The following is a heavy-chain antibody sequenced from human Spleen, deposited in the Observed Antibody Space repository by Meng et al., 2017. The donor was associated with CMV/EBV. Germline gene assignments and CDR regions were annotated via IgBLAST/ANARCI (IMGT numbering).Heavy chain of an antibody. V-gene: IGHV3-33*06. J-gene: IGHJ4*02. CDR2: IWYDGSNK. D-gene: IGHD2-2*01. CDR3: AKGDCSSTSCYSSDY. Sequence: GGSLRLSCAASGFTFSSHGMHWVRQAPGKGLEWVAVIWYDGSNKYYADSVKGRFTISRDNSKNTLYLQMNSLRAEDTAVYYCAKGDCSSTSCYSSDYWGQGTLVTVSS. CDR1: GFTFSSHG.